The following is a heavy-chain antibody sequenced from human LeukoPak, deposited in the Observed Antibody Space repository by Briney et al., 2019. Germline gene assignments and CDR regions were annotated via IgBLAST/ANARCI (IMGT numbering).Heavy chain of an antibody. CDR1: GFTFSSYG. D-gene: IGHD2-21*02. CDR2: ISYDGSNK. J-gene: IGHJ4*02. Sequence: GGSLRLSCAASGFTFSSYGMHWVRQAPGKGLEWVAVISYDGSNKYYADSVKGRFTISRDNSKNTLYLQMNSLRAEDTAVYYCATIVVVTAIQDYWGQGTLVTVSS. V-gene: IGHV3-30*03. CDR3: ATIVVVTAIQDY.